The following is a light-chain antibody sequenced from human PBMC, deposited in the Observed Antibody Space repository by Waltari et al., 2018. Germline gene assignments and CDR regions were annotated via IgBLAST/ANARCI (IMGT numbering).Light chain of an antibody. CDR3: QQYANLPLT. CDR1: QDIRKN. Sequence: DIQMTQSPSSLSASVGDRVTITCQASQDIRKNLNWFQQKPVKAPQVLIFDASKSQAAVPSRFSGSGSGTDFAFTISSLQPEDIGTYFCQQYANLPLTFGGGTRVEIK. V-gene: IGKV1-33*01. CDR2: DAS. J-gene: IGKJ4*01.